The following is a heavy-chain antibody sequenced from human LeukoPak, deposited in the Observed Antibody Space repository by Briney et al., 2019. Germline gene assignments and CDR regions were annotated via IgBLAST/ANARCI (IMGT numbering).Heavy chain of an antibody. J-gene: IGHJ4*02. V-gene: IGHV4-61*02. CDR3: AISSITMAGTPDY. D-gene: IGHD6-19*01. CDR2: IYTSGST. CDR1: GGSISSGSYY. Sequence: SETLSLTCTVSGGSISSGSYYWSWIRQPAGKGLEWIGRIYTSGSTNYNPSLKSRVTISVDTSKNQFSLKLSSVTAADTAVYYCAISSITMAGTPDYWGQGTLVTVSS.